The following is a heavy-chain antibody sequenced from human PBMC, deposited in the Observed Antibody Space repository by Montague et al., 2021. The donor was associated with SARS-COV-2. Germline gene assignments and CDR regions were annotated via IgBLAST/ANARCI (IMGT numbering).Heavy chain of an antibody. Sequence: SETLSLTCTVSGDSISYFYWSWIWQPAGKGLEWIGRVSASGSTNYNPSLNSRVTMSVDTSKKQFSLRLSPVTAADTAVYYCARDVVAAPGTFDYWGQGTLVTVSS. J-gene: IGHJ4*02. CDR2: VSASGST. CDR1: GDSISYFY. CDR3: ARDVVAAPGTFDY. V-gene: IGHV4-4*07. D-gene: IGHD6-13*01.